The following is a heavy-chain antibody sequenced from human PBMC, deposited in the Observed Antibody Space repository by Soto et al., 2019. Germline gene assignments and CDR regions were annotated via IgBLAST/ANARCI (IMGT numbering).Heavy chain of an antibody. V-gene: IGHV1-18*01. Sequence: QVQLVQSGDEVKKPGASVKVSCKASGYIFVNYGIACVRQAPGQGLEWMGWISPYTGNTHSATKIQGRLTMTTDTSPSTAYMDLGSLTSDDTAVYYCVMVDNYVTPTPQDVCGQGTTVTVSS. J-gene: IGHJ6*02. CDR2: ISPYTGNT. CDR1: GYIFVNYG. CDR3: VMVDNYVTPTPQDV. D-gene: IGHD3-16*01.